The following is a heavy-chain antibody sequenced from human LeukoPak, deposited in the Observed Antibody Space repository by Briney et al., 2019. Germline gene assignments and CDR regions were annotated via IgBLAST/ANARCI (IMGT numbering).Heavy chain of an antibody. D-gene: IGHD3-22*01. J-gene: IGHJ4*02. CDR3: AVAYLERSSDLDY. V-gene: IGHV3-30-3*01. CDR1: GFTFSSYA. Sequence: QPGGSLRLSCAASGFTFSSYAMHWVRQAPGKGLEWVAVISYDGSNKYYADSVKGRFTISRDNSKNTLYLQMNSLRAEDTAVYYCAVAYLERSSDLDYWGQGTLVTVSS. CDR2: ISYDGSNK.